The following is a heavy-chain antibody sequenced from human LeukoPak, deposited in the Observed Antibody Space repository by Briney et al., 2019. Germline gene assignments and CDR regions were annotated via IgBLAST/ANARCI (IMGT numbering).Heavy chain of an antibody. CDR2: LYYTGST. CDR1: GDSIGTYY. CDR3: ARDTGYLEAFDI. Sequence: PSETLSLTCTVSGDSIGTYYWSWIRQPPGKGLEWIGYLYYTGSTNYNPSLKSRVTISVNTSTDQFSLKLSSVTAADTAVYYCARDTGYLEAFDIWGQGTMVTVS. J-gene: IGHJ3*02. D-gene: IGHD1-26*01. V-gene: IGHV4-59*01.